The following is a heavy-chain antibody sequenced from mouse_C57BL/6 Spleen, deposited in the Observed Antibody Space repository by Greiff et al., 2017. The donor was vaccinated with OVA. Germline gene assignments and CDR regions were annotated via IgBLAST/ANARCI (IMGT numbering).Heavy chain of an antibody. CDR2: FYPGSGSI. Sequence: VQLQQSGAELVKPGASVKLSCKASGYTFTEYTIPWVKQRSGQGLEWIGWFYPGSGSIKYNEKFKDKATLTADKSSSTVYMELSRLTSEDSAVYFCARHDYYGSSYPYYFDYWGQGTTLTVSS. J-gene: IGHJ2*01. V-gene: IGHV1-62-2*01. CDR1: GYTFTEYT. CDR3: ARHDYYGSSYPYYFDY. D-gene: IGHD1-1*01.